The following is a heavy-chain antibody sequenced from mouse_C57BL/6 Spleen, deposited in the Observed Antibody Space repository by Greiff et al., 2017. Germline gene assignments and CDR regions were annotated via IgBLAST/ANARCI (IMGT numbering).Heavy chain of an antibody. D-gene: IGHD2-13*01. Sequence: QVQLQQSGAELVKPGASVKISCKASGYAFSSYWMNWVKQRPGKGLEWIGQIYPGDGATNYNGKFKGKATLTADKSSSPAYLQRSSLASADSAVCVSASSNYDDFDFGGWGQGATLTVSS. CDR1: GYAFSSYW. CDR2: IYPGDGAT. J-gene: IGHJ2*01. CDR3: ASSNYDDFDFGG. V-gene: IGHV1-80*01.